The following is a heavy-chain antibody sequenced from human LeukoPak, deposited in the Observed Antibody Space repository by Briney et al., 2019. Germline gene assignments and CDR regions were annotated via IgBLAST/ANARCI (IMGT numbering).Heavy chain of an antibody. J-gene: IGHJ5*02. D-gene: IGHD3-3*01. CDR1: GYSFTSYW. V-gene: IGHV5-51*01. CDR3: AGNRWYYDFWSGYSNWFDP. Sequence: GESLKISCKGSGYSFTSYWIGWVRQMPGKGLEWMGIIYPGDSDTRYSPSFQGQVTISADKSISTAYLQWSSLKASDTAMYYRAGNRWYYDFWSGYSNWFDPWGQGTLVTVSS. CDR2: IYPGDSDT.